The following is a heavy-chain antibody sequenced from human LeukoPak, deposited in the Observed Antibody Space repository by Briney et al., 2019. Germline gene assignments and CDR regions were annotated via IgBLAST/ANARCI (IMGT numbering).Heavy chain of an antibody. CDR3: AKVPRELTGK. J-gene: IGHJ4*02. CDR1: GYTFTSYD. D-gene: IGHD7-27*01. Sequence: GASVKVSCKASGYTFTSYDINWVRQATGQGLEWMGYMNPNSGNTVYAQKFQGRVTMTRNIPISTAYMELSSLRSEDTAVYYCAKVPRELTGKWGQGTLVTVSS. CDR2: MNPNSGNT. V-gene: IGHV1-8*01.